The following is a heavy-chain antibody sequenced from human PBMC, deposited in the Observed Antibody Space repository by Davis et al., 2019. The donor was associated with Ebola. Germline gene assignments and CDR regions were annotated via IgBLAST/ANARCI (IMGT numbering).Heavy chain of an antibody. J-gene: IGHJ3*02. V-gene: IGHV1-46*01. D-gene: IGHD2-21*02. CDR1: GYTFTSYY. Sequence: ASVKVSCKASGYTFTSYYMHWVRQAPGQGLEWMGIISPSGGSTSYAQKFQGRVTMTRDTSTSTVYMELSSLRSEDTAVYYCAGDGDLHDAFDIWGQGTMVTVSS. CDR3: AGDGDLHDAFDI. CDR2: ISPSGGST.